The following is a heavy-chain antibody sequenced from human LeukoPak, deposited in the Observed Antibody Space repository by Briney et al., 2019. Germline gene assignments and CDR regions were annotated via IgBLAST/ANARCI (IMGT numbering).Heavy chain of an antibody. J-gene: IGHJ6*03. D-gene: IGHD2-15*01. CDR2: INHSGST. CDR3: ASKRYCSGGSCYSHYYYYYMDV. Sequence: MTSDTLSLTCAVYGGSFSGYYWSWIRQPPGKGREWIGEINHSGSTNYNPSPKSRVTISVDTPKNQFSLKWSSGTPAHTAVYYCASKRYCSGGSCYSHYYYYYMDVWGKGTTVTVSS. V-gene: IGHV4-34*01. CDR1: GGSFSGYY.